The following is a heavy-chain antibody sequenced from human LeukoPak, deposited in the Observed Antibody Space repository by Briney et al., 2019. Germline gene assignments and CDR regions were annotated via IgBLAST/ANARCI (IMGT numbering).Heavy chain of an antibody. CDR1: GYTFTSYD. D-gene: IGHD3-22*01. CDR3: ARAVYYYYDSSGYYQYYFDY. J-gene: IGHJ4*02. CDR2: MNPNSGNT. Sequence: GASVKVSCKASGYTFTSYDINWVRQATGQGLEWMGWMNPNSGNTGYAQKFQGRVTITRNTSISTAYMELSSLRSEDTAVYYCARAVYYYYDSSGYYQYYFDYWGQGTLVTVSS. V-gene: IGHV1-8*03.